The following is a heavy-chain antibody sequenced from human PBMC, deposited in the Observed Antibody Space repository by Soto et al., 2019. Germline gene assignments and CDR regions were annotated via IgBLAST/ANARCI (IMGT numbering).Heavy chain of an antibody. Sequence: SETLSLTCTVSGGSISSYYWSWIRQPPGKGLEWIGYIYYSGSTNYNPSLKSRVTISVDTSKNQFSLKLSSVTAADTAVYYCAGWAWGSSWYKYRDYWGQGTLVTVSS. CDR3: AGWAWGSSWYKYRDY. CDR2: IYYSGST. CDR1: GGSISSYY. J-gene: IGHJ4*02. D-gene: IGHD6-13*01. V-gene: IGHV4-59*01.